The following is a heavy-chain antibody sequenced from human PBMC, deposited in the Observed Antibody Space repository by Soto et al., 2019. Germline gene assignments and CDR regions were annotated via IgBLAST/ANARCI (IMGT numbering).Heavy chain of an antibody. V-gene: IGHV4-4*02. CDR3: ARVEGRFLYGMDV. Sequence: QVQLQESGPGLVKPSGTLSLTCAVSGGSISSSNCWSWVRQPPGKGLEWIGEIYHSGSAHYNPSLKSRVTRSVDKSENQFSLKLSSVPAADTAVYYCARVEGRFLYGMDVLGQGTTVTVSS. CDR1: GGSISSSNC. CDR2: IYHSGSA. J-gene: IGHJ6*02.